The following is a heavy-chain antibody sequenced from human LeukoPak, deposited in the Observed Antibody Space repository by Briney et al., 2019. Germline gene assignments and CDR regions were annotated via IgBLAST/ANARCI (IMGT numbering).Heavy chain of an antibody. V-gene: IGHV4-38-2*02. CDR2: IYHSGST. CDR3: ARGDSSSWYWYNWFDP. CDR1: GYSISSGYY. D-gene: IGHD6-13*01. J-gene: IGHJ5*02. Sequence: SETLSLTCTVSGYSISSGYYWGWIRQPPGKGLEWIGSIYHSGSTYYNPSLKSRVTISVDTSKNQFSLKLSSVTAADTAVYYCARGDSSSWYWYNWFDPWGQGTLVTVSS.